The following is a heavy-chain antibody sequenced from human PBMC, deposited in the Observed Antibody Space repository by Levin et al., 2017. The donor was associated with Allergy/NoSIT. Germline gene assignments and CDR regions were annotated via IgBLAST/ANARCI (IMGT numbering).Heavy chain of an antibody. CDR1: GFTISEYA. J-gene: IGHJ3*01. CDR3: AKKQGGTTGFSFDV. Sequence: RGESLKISCAVSGFTISEYAMAWVRQAPGQGLEWVSVITGGGFNTYYGDSVKGRFTVSRDDSKDTLYLDLNRLRAEDTAVYYCAKKQGGTTGFSFDVWGQGTMVTVSS. CDR2: ITGGGFNT. D-gene: IGHD1-14*01. V-gene: IGHV3-23*01.